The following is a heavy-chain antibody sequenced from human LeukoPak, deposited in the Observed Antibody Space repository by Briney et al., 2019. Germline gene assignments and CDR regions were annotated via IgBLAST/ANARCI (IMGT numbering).Heavy chain of an antibody. CDR1: GYTFTSYY. Sequence: ASVKVSCKASGYTFTSYYIRWVRQAPGQGLEWMGIINPSGGSTSYAQKFQGRVTMTRDTSTSTVYMELSSLRSEDTAVYFCGRSMVRGVNYYFDFWGQGTLVTVSS. V-gene: IGHV1-46*03. D-gene: IGHD3-10*01. CDR3: GRSMVRGVNYYFDF. J-gene: IGHJ4*02. CDR2: INPSGGST.